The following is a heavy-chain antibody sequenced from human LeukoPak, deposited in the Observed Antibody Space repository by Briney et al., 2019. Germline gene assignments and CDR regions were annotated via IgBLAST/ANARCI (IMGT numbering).Heavy chain of an antibody. CDR3: ARGGFLDPFDP. Sequence: SETLSPTCTVSGGSISSYYWNWIRQPPGKGLEWIGYIHYSGRTNYSPSLKSRVTISVDTSKSQFSLKLISVTAADTAVYYCARGGFLDPFDPWGQGTLVTVSS. CDR1: GGSISSYY. D-gene: IGHD1-1*01. J-gene: IGHJ5*02. CDR2: IHYSGRT. V-gene: IGHV4-59*01.